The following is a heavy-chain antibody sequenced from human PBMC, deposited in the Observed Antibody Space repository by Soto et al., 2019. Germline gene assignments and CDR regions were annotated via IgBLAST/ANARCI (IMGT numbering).Heavy chain of an antibody. D-gene: IGHD3-10*01. CDR3: ADGRATYGLLTHDY. CDR2: LTGSSSNI. CDR1: GFSFRNYA. V-gene: IGHV3-23*01. J-gene: IGHJ4*02. Sequence: EVQLLESGGGLVQPGGSLRLSCAASGFSFRNYAMSWVRQAPGKGLEWISTLTGSSSNIYYADSVKGRFAISRDKSRNTLYLQMNRLTAEDTAVYYCADGRATYGLLTHDYWGQGTLVTVSS.